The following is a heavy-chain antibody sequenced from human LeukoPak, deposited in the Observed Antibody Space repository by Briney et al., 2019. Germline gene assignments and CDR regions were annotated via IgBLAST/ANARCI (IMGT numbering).Heavy chain of an antibody. CDR3: ARRRAASDEAFDI. Sequence: PSETLSLTCSVSGDSISSSGYYWGWVRQPPGKGLEWIEIIYYSGSTYYNPSLKSRVTISVDTSKNQFSLKLSSVSAADTAVYFCARRRAASDEAFDIWGQGTMVTVSS. J-gene: IGHJ3*02. CDR1: GDSISSSGYY. D-gene: IGHD5-24*01. V-gene: IGHV4-39*01. CDR2: IYYSGST.